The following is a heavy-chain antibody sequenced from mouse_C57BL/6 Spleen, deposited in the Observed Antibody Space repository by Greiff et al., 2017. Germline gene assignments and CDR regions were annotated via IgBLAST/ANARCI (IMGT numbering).Heavy chain of an antibody. J-gene: IGHJ3*01. CDR2: ISSGGSYT. D-gene: IGHD2-5*01. V-gene: IGHV5-6*01. Sequence: EVQRVESGGDLVKPGGSLKLSCAASGFTFSSYGMSWVRQTPDKRLEWVATISSGGSYTYYPDSVKGRFTISRDNAKNTLYLQMSSLKSEDTAMYYCAAYYSNPGGFAYWGQGTLVTVSA. CDR1: GFTFSSYG. CDR3: AAYYSNPGGFAY.